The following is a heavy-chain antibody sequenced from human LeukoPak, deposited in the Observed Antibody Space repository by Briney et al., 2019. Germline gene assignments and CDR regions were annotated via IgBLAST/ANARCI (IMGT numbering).Heavy chain of an antibody. CDR2: IYYSGST. CDR3: ARARPHIAVAGYYFDY. J-gene: IGHJ4*02. D-gene: IGHD6-19*01. Sequence: SETLSLTCTVSGGSISSSSYYWGWIRQPPGKGLEWIGSIYYSGSTYYNPSLKSRVTISVDTSKNQFSLKLSSVTAADTAVYYCARARPHIAVAGYYFDYWGQGTLVTVPS. CDR1: GGSISSSSYY. V-gene: IGHV4-39*07.